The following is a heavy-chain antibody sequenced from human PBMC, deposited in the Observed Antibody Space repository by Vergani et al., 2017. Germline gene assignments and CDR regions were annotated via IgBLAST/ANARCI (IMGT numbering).Heavy chain of an antibody. V-gene: IGHV3-23*01. CDR1: GFTFSSYA. D-gene: IGHD2-2*02. CDR2: ISGSCGTT. Sequence: EVQLLESGGTLVQPGGSLRLSCAASGFTFSSYAMSWVRQAPGKGLEWVSAISGSCGTTYYADSVRGRFTIPRDNSNNTLFLQISSLRAEDTAIYYCAKSPVIVPAAISYWGQGILVTVSS. J-gene: IGHJ4*02. CDR3: AKSPVIVPAAISY.